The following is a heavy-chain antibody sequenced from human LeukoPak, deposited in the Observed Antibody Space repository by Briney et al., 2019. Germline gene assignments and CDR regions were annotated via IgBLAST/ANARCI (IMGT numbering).Heavy chain of an antibody. J-gene: IGHJ4*02. V-gene: IGHV4-59*02. Sequence: SETLSLTCTVSGGSVSSDYWSWIRQPPGKGLEWIGYISYSGTTNYNPSLKSRVTISVDTSKNQFSLNLSSVTAADTAVYYRARALSGRRLFDYWGQGTLVTVSS. D-gene: IGHD3-3*01. CDR2: ISYSGTT. CDR1: GGSVSSDY. CDR3: ARALSGRRLFDY.